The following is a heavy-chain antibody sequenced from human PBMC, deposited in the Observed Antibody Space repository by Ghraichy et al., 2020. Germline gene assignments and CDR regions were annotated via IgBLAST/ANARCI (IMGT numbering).Heavy chain of an antibody. Sequence: SETLSLTCAVYGGSFSSYYWNWIRQPPGKGLEWIGEINHSGSINYNPSLKSRVTISVDTSKNQFSLKLNSVTAADTAVYYCARAAYDYGDYEFVGGDIIMGATPPHGMDVWGQETTVTVSS. CDR1: GGSFSSYY. V-gene: IGHV4-34*01. J-gene: IGHJ6*02. D-gene: IGHD4-17*01. CDR2: INHSGSI. CDR3: ARAAYDYGDYEFVGGDIIMGATPPHGMDV.